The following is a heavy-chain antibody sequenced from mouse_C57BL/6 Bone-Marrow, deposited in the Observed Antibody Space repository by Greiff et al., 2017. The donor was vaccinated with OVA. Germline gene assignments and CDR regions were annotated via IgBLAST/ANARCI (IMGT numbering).Heavy chain of an antibody. D-gene: IGHD2-1*01. CDR2: IDPENGDT. CDR1: GFNIKDDY. J-gene: IGHJ2*01. CDR3: TSYGNFDY. Sequence: EVQLQQSGAELVRPGASVKLSCTASGFNIKDDYMHWVKQRPEQGLEWIGWIDPENGDTEYASKFQGKATITADTSSHTAYLQLSSRTGEDTAGYYCTSYGNFDYWGQGTTLTVSS. V-gene: IGHV14-4*01.